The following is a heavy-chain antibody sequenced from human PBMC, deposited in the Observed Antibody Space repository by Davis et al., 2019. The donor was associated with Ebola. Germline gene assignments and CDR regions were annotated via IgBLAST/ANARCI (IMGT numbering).Heavy chain of an antibody. V-gene: IGHV3-30*18. CDR3: AKDPAYEYTGSYFDN. Sequence: GESLKISCAASGFTFSSYGMHWVRQAPGKGLEWVAVISYDGSNKYYADSVKGRFTISRDNSKNTVYLQMNSLSGEDTAIYYCAKDPAYEYTGSYFDNWGQGTLVTVSS. CDR2: ISYDGSNK. J-gene: IGHJ4*02. CDR1: GFTFSSYG. D-gene: IGHD1-26*01.